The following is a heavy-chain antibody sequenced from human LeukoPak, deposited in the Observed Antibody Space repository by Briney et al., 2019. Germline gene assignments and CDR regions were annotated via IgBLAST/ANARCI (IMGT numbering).Heavy chain of an antibody. J-gene: IGHJ6*02. CDR3: ASPGRYCSSTGCYSYYGMDV. CDR1: GYTFTSYA. V-gene: IGHV1-3*01. Sequence: ASVKVSCKASGYTFTSYAMHWVRQAPGQRLEWMGWINAGNGNTKYSQKFQGRVTITRDTSASTAYMELSSLRSEDTAVYYCASPGRYCSSTGCYSYYGMDVWGQGTTVTVSS. CDR2: INAGNGNT. D-gene: IGHD2-2*02.